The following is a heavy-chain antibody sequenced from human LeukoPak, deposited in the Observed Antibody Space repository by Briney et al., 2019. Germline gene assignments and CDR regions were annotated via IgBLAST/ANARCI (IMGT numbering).Heavy chain of an antibody. J-gene: IGHJ4*01. CDR3: ERVAGSIDY. CDR1: GYTFTTYD. CDR2: MNRKSGCT. Sequence: ASVKVSCKASGYTFTTYDMSWVRQASGQGLEWMGCMNRKSGCTDYAEKLQGRVTITRDTSMSTAYMELSSLRAEDTAVYYCERVAGSIDYWGQGTLVTVSS. V-gene: IGHV1-8*03. D-gene: IGHD6-19*01.